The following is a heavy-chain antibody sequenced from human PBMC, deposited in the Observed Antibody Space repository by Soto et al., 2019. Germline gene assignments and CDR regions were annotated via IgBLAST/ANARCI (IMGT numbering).Heavy chain of an antibody. Sequence: QVQLVQSGAEVKKPGASVKVSCKASGYTFTGYYMHWVRQAPGQGLEWMGWINPNSGGANYAQKFQGWVTMTRDTSISTAYMELSRLRSDDTAVYYCARCGYSGYEPVYYFDYWGQGTLVTVSS. CDR2: INPNSGGA. CDR3: ARCGYSGYEPVYYFDY. J-gene: IGHJ4*02. V-gene: IGHV1-2*04. CDR1: GYTFTGYY. D-gene: IGHD5-12*01.